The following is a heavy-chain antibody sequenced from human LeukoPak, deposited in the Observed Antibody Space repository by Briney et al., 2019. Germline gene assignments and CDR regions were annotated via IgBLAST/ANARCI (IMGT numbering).Heavy chain of an antibody. Sequence: SSGTTKYYADSVRGRFTISRDNAKSSLYLQMNSLRAEDTAVYYCARESSGYYPNNWFDPWGQGTLVTVSS. CDR3: ARESSGYYPNNWFDP. CDR2: SSGTTK. D-gene: IGHD5-12*01. J-gene: IGHJ5*02. V-gene: IGHV3-11*04.